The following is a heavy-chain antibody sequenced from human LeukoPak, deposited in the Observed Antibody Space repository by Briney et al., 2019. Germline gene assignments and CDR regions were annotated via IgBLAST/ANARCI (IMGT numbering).Heavy chain of an antibody. CDR1: GYTFTGYY. CDR2: INPNSGGT. CDR3: AGASYRSRSADY. J-gene: IGHJ4*02. Sequence: ASVKVSCKASGYTFTGYYMHWVRQAPGQGLEWMGWINPNSGGTNYAQKFQGRVTMTRDTSISTAYMELSRLRSDDTAVYYCAGASYRSRSADYWGQGTLVTVSS. V-gene: IGHV1-2*02. D-gene: IGHD3-16*02.